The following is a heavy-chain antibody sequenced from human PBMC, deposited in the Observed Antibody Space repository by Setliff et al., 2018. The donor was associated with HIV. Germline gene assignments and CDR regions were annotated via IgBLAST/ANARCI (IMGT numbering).Heavy chain of an antibody. CDR1: GGSISSGGYY. CDR3: ARGRPFGKFVDYFDS. CDR2: IFYNENT. J-gene: IGHJ4*02. D-gene: IGHD2-21*01. V-gene: IGHV4-31*03. Sequence: SETLSLTCTVSGGSISSGGYYWNLIRQHPGKGLEWIGYIFYNENTQYGPSLKSRVSMSVDTSKNQFSLNLRTVTAADTAIYFCARGRPFGKFVDYFDSWGQGKLVTVSS.